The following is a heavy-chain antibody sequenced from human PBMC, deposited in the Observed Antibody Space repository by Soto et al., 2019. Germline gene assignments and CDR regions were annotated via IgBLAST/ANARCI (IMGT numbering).Heavy chain of an antibody. CDR2: IHHSGST. V-gene: IGHV4-4*02. CDR3: ARDHPLAVAAFDI. Sequence: SETLSLTCAVSGGSISGSNWWSWVRQPPGKGLEWIGEIHHSGSTNYNPSLKSRVTISVDTSKNQFSLKLSSVTAADTAVYYCARDHPLAVAAFDIWGQGTMVTVSS. D-gene: IGHD6-19*01. CDR1: GGSISGSNW. J-gene: IGHJ3*02.